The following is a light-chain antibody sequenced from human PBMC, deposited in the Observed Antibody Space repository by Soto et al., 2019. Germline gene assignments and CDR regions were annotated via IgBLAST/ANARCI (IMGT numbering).Light chain of an antibody. CDR3: QQYNSHDDIA. CDR1: QSITSW. J-gene: IGKJ4*01. Sequence: DIQITQSPSTLSASVGDRVTITCRASQSITSWLAWYQQKPGKAPNLLIYDASSLQSGVPSRFSGSGSGTEFTLTISSLQPDDSATDSCQQYNSHDDIAFGRGTKVEIQ. CDR2: DAS. V-gene: IGKV1-5*01.